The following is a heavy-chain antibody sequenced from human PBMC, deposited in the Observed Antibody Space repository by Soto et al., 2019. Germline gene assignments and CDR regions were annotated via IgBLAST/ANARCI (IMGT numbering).Heavy chain of an antibody. CDR1: GGPFSGYY. Sequence: QVQLQQWGAGLLKPSETLSLTCGVYGGPFSGYYWSWIRQPPGKGLEWIGEINHSGSANYNPSLESRVTLSVDASKNHFSLRLSSVTAADTALYFCARRIVRTVYAAGEPAGAPVVGWGQRTVVTVSS. J-gene: IGHJ4*02. CDR2: INHSGSA. D-gene: IGHD2-8*01. CDR3: ARRIVRTVYAAGEPAGAPVVG. V-gene: IGHV4-34*01.